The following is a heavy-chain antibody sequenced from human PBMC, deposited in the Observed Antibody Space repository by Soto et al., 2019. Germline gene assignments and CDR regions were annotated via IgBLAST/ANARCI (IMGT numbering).Heavy chain of an antibody. CDR1: GFTFSSYG. CDR3: ARDRSDYADYEPVYYYYGMEG. V-gene: IGHV3-33*01. CDR2: IWYDGSNK. D-gene: IGHD4-17*01. J-gene: IGHJ6*02. Sequence: PVGSLRLSCAASGFTFSSYGMHCVRQAPGKGLEWVAVIWYDGSNKYYADSVKGRFTISRDNSKNTLYLQMNSLRAEDTAVYYCARDRSDYADYEPVYYYYGMEGWGQGTTVTV.